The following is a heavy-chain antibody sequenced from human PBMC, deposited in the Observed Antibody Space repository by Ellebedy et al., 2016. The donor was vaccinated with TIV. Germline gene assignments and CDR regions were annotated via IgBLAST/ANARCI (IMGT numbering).Heavy chain of an antibody. Sequence: SETLSLTCSVSGGSISSSGYYWDWIRQPPGKGLEWIGSIYYIGSTHYNPSLKSRVTISIDTSRNQFSLKLSSVTAADTAVYYCARGRSFEAFDIWGQGTMVTVSS. V-gene: IGHV4-39*07. CDR1: GGSISSSGYY. J-gene: IGHJ3*02. CDR2: IYYIGST. CDR3: ARGRSFEAFDI.